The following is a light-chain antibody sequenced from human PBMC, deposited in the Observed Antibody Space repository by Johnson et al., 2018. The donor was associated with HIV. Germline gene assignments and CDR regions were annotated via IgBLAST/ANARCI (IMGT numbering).Light chain of an antibody. CDR2: ENN. CDR3: GTWDSSLSVFYV. Sequence: QSVLTQPPSVSAAPGQKVSISCSGSSSNIGNNYVSWYQQLPGTAPKLLIYENNKRPSGIPDRFSGSKSDTSATLGITGLQTGDEAEYYCGTWDSSLSVFYVFGTGTKVTVL. V-gene: IGLV1-51*02. J-gene: IGLJ1*01. CDR1: SSNIGNNY.